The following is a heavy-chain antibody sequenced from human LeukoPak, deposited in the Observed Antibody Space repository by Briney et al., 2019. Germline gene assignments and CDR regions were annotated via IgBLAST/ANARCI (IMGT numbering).Heavy chain of an antibody. D-gene: IGHD3-22*01. CDR2: INAGNGNT. J-gene: IGHJ4*02. CDR3: ARDTTRYYESSGFLD. V-gene: IGHV1-3*03. Sequence: ASVKVSCKASGYTFTSYSIHWVRQAPGQRPVWMGWINAGNGNTKYSQDFQGRVTITRDTAARTAYMELSSLTNDDLAVYYCARDTTRYYESSGFLDWGQGTLVIVSS. CDR1: GYTFTSYS.